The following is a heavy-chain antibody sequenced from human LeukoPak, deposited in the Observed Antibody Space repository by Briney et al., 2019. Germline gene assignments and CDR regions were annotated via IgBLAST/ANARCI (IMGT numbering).Heavy chain of an antibody. CDR2: INTDGSST. J-gene: IGHJ4*02. CDR3: AKVNRAFTLIVVLVPLDY. D-gene: IGHD3-22*01. CDR1: GFTFSTYW. V-gene: IGHV3-74*01. Sequence: PGGSLRLSCAASGFTFSTYWMHWVRQAPGKGLVWVSRINTDGSSTSYADSVKGRFTISRDNSKNTLYVQMNNLRVDDTAVYYCAKVNRAFTLIVVLVPLDYWGQGTLVTVSS.